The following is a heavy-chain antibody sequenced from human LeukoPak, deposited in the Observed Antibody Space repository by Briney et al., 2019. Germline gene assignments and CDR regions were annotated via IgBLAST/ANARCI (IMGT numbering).Heavy chain of an antibody. CDR2: IIPIFGTA. CDR1: GGTFSSYA. D-gene: IGHD3-10*01. V-gene: IGHV1-69*13. J-gene: IGHJ6*03. Sequence: ASVKVSCKASGGTFSSYAISWVRQAPGQGLEWMGGIIPIFGTANYAQKFQGRVTITADESTSTAYMELSSLRSEDTAVYYCARGAEYYYGSGSYLLMDVWGKGTTVTIS. CDR3: ARGAEYYYGSGSYLLMDV.